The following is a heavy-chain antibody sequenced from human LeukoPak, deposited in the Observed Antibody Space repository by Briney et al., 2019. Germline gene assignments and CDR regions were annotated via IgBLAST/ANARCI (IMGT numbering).Heavy chain of an antibody. CDR2: ISGSGGST. Sequence: PGGSLRLSCADSGFTFSSYAMSWVRQAPGKGLEWVSAISGSGGSTYYADSVKGRFTISRDNSKNTLYPQMNSLRAEDTAVYYCAKIAVAGTLYYYYGMDVWGQGTTVTVSS. CDR1: GFTFSSYA. V-gene: IGHV3-23*01. J-gene: IGHJ6*02. D-gene: IGHD6-19*01. CDR3: AKIAVAGTLYYYYGMDV.